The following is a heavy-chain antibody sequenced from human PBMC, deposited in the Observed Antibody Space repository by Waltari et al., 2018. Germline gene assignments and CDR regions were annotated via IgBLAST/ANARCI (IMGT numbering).Heavy chain of an antibody. V-gene: IGHV4-39*07. D-gene: IGHD1-26*01. CDR2: IYYSGST. CDR1: GGSISSSSYY. Sequence: QLQLQESGPGLVKPSETLSLTCTVSGGSISSSSYYWGWIRQPPGKGLEWIGSIYYSGSTNYNPSLKSRVTISVDTSKNQFSLKLSSVTAADTAVYYCARTLGWELLTDAFDIWGQGTMVTVSS. CDR3: ARTLGWELLTDAFDI. J-gene: IGHJ3*02.